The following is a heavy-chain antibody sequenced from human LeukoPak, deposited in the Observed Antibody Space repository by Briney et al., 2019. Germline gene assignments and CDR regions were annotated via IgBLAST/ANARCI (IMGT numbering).Heavy chain of an antibody. D-gene: IGHD6-13*01. CDR3: ARVSSWCGNYFDY. J-gene: IGHJ4*02. CDR1: GGSFSGYY. CDR2: INHSGST. Sequence: SETLSLTCAVYGGSFSGYYWSWIRQPPGKGLEWIGEINHSGSTNYNPSLKSRVTISVDTSKNQFSLKLSSVTAADTAVYYCARVSSWCGNYFDYWGQGTLVTVSS. V-gene: IGHV4-34*01.